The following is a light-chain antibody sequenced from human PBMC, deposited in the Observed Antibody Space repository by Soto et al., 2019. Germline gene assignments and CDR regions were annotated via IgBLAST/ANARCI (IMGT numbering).Light chain of an antibody. J-gene: IGKJ2*03. CDR3: QQYGDYNSPRYS. CDR2: ATS. Sequence: EIVLTQSPGTLSLSPGDRVTLSCRASQSVSSNYLAWYQQKPGQAPRLLNYATSSRATGIPDRFSGSGSGTVFTLTISRLEPEDFAMYYCQQYGDYNSPRYSFGQGTRLEI. V-gene: IGKV3-20*01. CDR1: QSVSSNY.